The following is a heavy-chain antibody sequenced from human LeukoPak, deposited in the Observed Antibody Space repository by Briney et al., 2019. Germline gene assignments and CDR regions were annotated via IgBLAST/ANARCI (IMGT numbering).Heavy chain of an antibody. CDR2: IYTSGST. V-gene: IGHV4-4*07. J-gene: IGHJ4*01. D-gene: IGHD2-15*01. Sequence: RAETYAVKPTEPGGDNIGAYRNTIRQPAGKGLEWIGRIYTSGSTNYNPSLNSLFTMSADTSKNQFSLKKPSVTAADTAVYYCETGYCIWRMGFIVHYW. CDR3: ETGYCIWRMGFIVHY. CDR1: GGDNIGAY.